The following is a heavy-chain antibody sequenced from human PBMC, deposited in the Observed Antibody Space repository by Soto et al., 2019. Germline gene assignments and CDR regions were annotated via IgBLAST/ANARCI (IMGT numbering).Heavy chain of an antibody. D-gene: IGHD4-17*01. J-gene: IGHJ4*02. CDR2: ISYDGSNK. Sequence: PGGSLRLSCAASGFTFSNYAMNWVRQAPGKGLEWVAVISYDGSNKYYADSVKGRITISRDNSRNTLYLQMNNPRAEDTAMYYCARDLGNNYGSFAYWGQGTLVTVSS. CDR3: ARDLGNNYGSFAY. CDR1: GFTFSNYA. V-gene: IGHV3-30-3*01.